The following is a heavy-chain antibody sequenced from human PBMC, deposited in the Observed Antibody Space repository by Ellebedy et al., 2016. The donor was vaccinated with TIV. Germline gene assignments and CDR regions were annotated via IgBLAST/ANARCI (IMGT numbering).Heavy chain of an antibody. Sequence: GESLKISXAASGFTFSSYGMHWVRQAPGKGLEWVAVISYDGSNKYYADSVKGRFTISRDNSKNTLYLQMNSLRAEDTAVYYCAKARHYYDSSPPIYWGQGTLVTVSS. CDR1: GFTFSSYG. CDR2: ISYDGSNK. CDR3: AKARHYYDSSPPIY. V-gene: IGHV3-30*18. J-gene: IGHJ4*02. D-gene: IGHD3-22*01.